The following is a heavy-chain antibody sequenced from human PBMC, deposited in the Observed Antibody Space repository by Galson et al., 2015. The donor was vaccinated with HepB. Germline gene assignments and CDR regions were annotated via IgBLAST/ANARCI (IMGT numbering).Heavy chain of an antibody. CDR3: ARDSGSYPTDAFDI. V-gene: IGHV1-69*13. CDR2: IIPIFGTA. D-gene: IGHD1-26*01. Sequence: SVKVSCKASGGTFSSYAISWVRQAPGQGLEWMGGIIPIFGTANYAQKFQGRVTITADESTSTAYMELSSLRSEDTAVYYCARDSGSYPTDAFDIWGQGTMVTVSS. CDR1: GGTFSSYA. J-gene: IGHJ3*02.